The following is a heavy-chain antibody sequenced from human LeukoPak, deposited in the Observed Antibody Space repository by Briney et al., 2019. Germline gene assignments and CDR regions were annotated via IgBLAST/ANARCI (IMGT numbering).Heavy chain of an antibody. CDR3: AKTYITMVRGVIITGHYFDY. D-gene: IGHD3-10*01. Sequence: PGGSLRLSCAASGFTFSSYAMSWVRQAPGKGLEWVSAISGSGGSTYYADSVKGRFTISRDNSKNTLYLQMNSLRAEDTAVYYCAKTYITMVRGVIITGHYFDYWGQGTLVTVSS. CDR2: ISGSGGST. J-gene: IGHJ4*02. V-gene: IGHV3-23*01. CDR1: GFTFSSYA.